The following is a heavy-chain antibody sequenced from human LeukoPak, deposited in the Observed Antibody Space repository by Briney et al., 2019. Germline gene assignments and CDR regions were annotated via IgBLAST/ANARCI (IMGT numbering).Heavy chain of an antibody. D-gene: IGHD3-3*01. Sequence: ASVKVSCKASGYTFTSYYMHWVRQAPGQGLEWMGIINPSGGSTSYAQKFQGRVTMTRDTSTSTVYMELSSLRSEDTAVYYCARDSPSAYDFWSGYLYYYYYYMDVWGKGTTVTVSS. CDR1: GYTFTSYY. CDR2: INPSGGST. CDR3: ARDSPSAYDFWSGYLYYYYYYMDV. V-gene: IGHV1-46*01. J-gene: IGHJ6*03.